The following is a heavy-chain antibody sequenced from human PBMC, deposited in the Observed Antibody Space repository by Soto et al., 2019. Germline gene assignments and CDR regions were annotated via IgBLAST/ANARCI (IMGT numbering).Heavy chain of an antibody. Sequence: ASLKISCKASGYTFTGYYMHWVRQAPGQGLEWMGWINPNSGGTNYAQKFQGRVTMTRDTSISTAYMELRRLRSDDTAVYYCARDPWEGITASDSYYFEYLRQGTLVNV. J-gene: IGHJ4*02. CDR1: GYTFTGYY. CDR2: INPNSGGT. V-gene: IGHV1-2*02. CDR3: ARDPWEGITASDSYYFEY. D-gene: IGHD1-26*01.